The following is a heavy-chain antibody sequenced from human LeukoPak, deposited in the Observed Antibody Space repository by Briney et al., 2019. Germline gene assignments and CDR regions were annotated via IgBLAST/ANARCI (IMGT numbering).Heavy chain of an antibody. CDR3: ERDYGDYLTDY. CDR2: IYYSGRT. J-gene: IGHJ4*02. D-gene: IGHD4-17*01. CDR1: GGSISSYY. V-gene: IGHV4-59*08. Sequence: SETLSLTCSVSGGSISSYYWTWIRQPPGKELEWIGYIYYSGRTNYNPSLKSRLSMSVDTSKNQFSLNLTSVTAADTAVYYCERDYGDYLTDYWGQGTLVTVSS.